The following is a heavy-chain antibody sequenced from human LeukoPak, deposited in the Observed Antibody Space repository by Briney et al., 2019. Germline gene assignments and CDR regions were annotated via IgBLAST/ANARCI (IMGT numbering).Heavy chain of an antibody. CDR2: ISNSGFYI. Sequence: GGSLRHSRAASGFHLSSYTTNWVRQAPGKGLEWVSSISNSGFYIYNADSVKGRFVVYRDNANNSLYLQMNSLRDEDTAVYYCVRDGASDIWGEGTMVTVSS. V-gene: IGHV3-21*01. J-gene: IGHJ3*02. CDR3: VRDGASDI. CDR1: GFHLSSYT.